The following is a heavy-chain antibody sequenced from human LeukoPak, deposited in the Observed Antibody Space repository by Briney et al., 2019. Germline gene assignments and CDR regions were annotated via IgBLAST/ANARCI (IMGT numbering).Heavy chain of an antibody. V-gene: IGHV4-4*07. CDR1: GGSISSYH. J-gene: IGHJ4*02. D-gene: IGHD2-21*01. CDR2: FYTSGTP. CDR3: ARGGIPDY. Sequence: SETLSLTFTVSGGSISSYHWNWIRRPAGKGLEWIGRFYTSGTPNYNPSLKSRVTISVDTSRNQFSLKLSSVTAADTALYYCARGGIPDYWGQGILVTVSS.